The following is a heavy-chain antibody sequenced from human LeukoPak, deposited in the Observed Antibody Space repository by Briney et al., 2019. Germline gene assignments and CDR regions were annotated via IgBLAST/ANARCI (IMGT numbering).Heavy chain of an antibody. D-gene: IGHD2-2*01. CDR3: ARVPIVVVPAAIYDAFDI. CDR1: GYTFTSYY. V-gene: IGHV1-46*01. J-gene: IGHJ3*02. CDR2: INPSGGST. Sequence: ASVKVSCKASGYTFTSYYMHWVRQAPGQGLEWMGIINPSGGSTSYAQKFQGRVTMTRDTSISTAYMELSRLRSDDTAVYYCARVPIVVVPAAIYDAFDIWGQGTMVTVSS.